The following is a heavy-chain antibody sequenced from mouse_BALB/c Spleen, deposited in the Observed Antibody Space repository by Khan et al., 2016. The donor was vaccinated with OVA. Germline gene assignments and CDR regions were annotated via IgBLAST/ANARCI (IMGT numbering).Heavy chain of an antibody. Sequence: EVELVESGPGLVKPSQSLSLTCTVTGYSITSDYAWNWIRQFPGNKLEWMGYISYSGSTNYNPALKNRISITRDTSKNQFFLQLNSVTTEDTATYDCARDGSRYNYAMDYWSQGTSVTVSS. V-gene: IGHV3-2*02. CDR2: ISYSGST. J-gene: IGHJ4*01. CDR3: ARDGSRYNYAMDY. CDR1: GYSITSDYA. D-gene: IGHD2-3*01.